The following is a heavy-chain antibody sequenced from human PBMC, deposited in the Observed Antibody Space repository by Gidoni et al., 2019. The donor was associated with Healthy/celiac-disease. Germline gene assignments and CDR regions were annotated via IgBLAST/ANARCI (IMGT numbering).Heavy chain of an antibody. CDR1: GFTFSSYA. D-gene: IGHD5-12*01. V-gene: IGHV3-30*04. CDR3: ASPEGDIVATLDY. Sequence: QVQLVESGGGVVQPGRSLRLSCAASGFTFSSYAMHWGRQAPGKGLEWVAVISYDGSNKYYADSVKGRFTISRDNSKNTLYLQMNSLRAEDTAVYYCASPEGDIVATLDYWGQGTLVTVSS. CDR2: ISYDGSNK. J-gene: IGHJ4*02.